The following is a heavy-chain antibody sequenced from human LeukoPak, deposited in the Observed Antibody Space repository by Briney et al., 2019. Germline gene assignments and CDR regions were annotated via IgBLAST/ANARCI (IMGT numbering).Heavy chain of an antibody. V-gene: IGHV1-2*02. CDR3: ARPISTVVRRSAFDI. CDR1: GYTFTGYY. D-gene: IGHD4-23*01. J-gene: IGHJ3*02. CDR2: INPNSGGT. Sequence: ASVKVSCKASGYTFTGYYMHWVRQAPGQGLEWMGWINPNSGGTNYAQKFQGRVTMTRDTSFSTAYMELSRLRSDDTAVYYCARPISTVVRRSAFDIWGQGTMVTVSS.